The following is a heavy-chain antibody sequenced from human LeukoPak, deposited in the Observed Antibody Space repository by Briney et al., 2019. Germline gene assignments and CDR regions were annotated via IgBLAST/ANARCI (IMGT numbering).Heavy chain of an antibody. J-gene: IGHJ6*02. CDR1: GFTFSSYW. V-gene: IGHV3-7*01. Sequence: GGSLRLSCAASGFTFSSYWMSWVRQAPGKGLEWVANVKQDGSEKYYVDSVKGRFTISRDNAKNSLYLQMNSLRAEDTAVYYCARCSSGWDYYYYYGMDVWGQGTTVTVSS. CDR3: ARCSSGWDYYYYYGMDV. CDR2: VKQDGSEK. D-gene: IGHD6-19*01.